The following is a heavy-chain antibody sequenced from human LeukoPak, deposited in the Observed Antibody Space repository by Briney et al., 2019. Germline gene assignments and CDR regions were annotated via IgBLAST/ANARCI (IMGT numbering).Heavy chain of an antibody. CDR1: GGSFTDYY. V-gene: IGHV4-34*01. J-gene: IGHJ4*02. CDR3: ARGRRGPPVLVPIGFDY. D-gene: IGHD2-15*01. CDR2: INHSGST. Sequence: PSETLSLTCAVYGGSFTDYYWSWIRQPPGKGLEWIGEINHSGSTNYNPSLKSRVTISVDTSKNQFSLKLSSVTAADTAVYYCARGRRGPPVLVPIGFDYWGQGTLVTVSS.